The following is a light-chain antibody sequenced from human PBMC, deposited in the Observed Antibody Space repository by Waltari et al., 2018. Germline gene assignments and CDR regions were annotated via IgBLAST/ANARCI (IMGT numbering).Light chain of an antibody. CDR3: QQYYAVPPT. CDR1: QSVSYSSNNKNY. Sequence: DIVMTQSPDSLPVSLGERATITCKSDQSVSYSSNNKNYLAWYRQKPGQHPQLLISWASAREFRVPDRFSGCGSGTNFTLTISSLQAEDVAVYYCQQYYAVPPTFGPGAKVEIK. V-gene: IGKV4-1*01. J-gene: IGKJ1*01. CDR2: WAS.